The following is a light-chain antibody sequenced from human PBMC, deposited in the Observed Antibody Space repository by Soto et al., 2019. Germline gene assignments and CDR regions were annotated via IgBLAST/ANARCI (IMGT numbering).Light chain of an antibody. CDR1: QSLVYSNGDTH. V-gene: IGKV2-30*01. Sequence: DVVMTQSPLSLPVSLGQSASISCRSSQSLVYSNGDTHLNWFQQRPGKSPRLLIYKVSYRDSGVPDRFSGSGSSTDFTLKISRVEAEDVGVYYCLQGTHWPYTSGQGTKLEIK. CDR2: KVS. J-gene: IGKJ2*01. CDR3: LQGTHWPYT.